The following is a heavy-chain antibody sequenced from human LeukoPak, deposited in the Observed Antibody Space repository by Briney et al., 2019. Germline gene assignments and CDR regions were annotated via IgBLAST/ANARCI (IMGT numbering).Heavy chain of an antibody. CDR3: AGDMAASGGVTDYYYYYGMDV. Sequence: GGSLRLSCAASGFTFSSYSMNWVRQAPGKGLEWVSSISNSGSYIYYADSVKGRFTISRDNAKNSLYLQMNSLRAEDTAVYYCAGDMAASGGVTDYYYYYGMDVWGQGTTVTVSS. J-gene: IGHJ6*02. CDR1: GFTFSSYS. CDR2: ISNSGSYI. V-gene: IGHV3-21*01. D-gene: IGHD2-15*01.